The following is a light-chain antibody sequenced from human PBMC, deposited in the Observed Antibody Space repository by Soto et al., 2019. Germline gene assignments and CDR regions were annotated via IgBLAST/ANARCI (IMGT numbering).Light chain of an antibody. Sequence: EIVMTQSPGTLSVSPGERATLSCRASQSVSSCLAWYQQKPGQAPSLLIYGASTRATGIPDRFSGSGSGTEFTLTISSLQSEDCAVYYCQQYEKWPPLTFGGGTKVEIK. V-gene: IGKV3-15*01. J-gene: IGKJ4*01. CDR1: QSVSSC. CDR2: GAS. CDR3: QQYEKWPPLT.